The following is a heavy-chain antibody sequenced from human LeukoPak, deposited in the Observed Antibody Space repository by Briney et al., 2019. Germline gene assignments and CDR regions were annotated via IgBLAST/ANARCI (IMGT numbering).Heavy chain of an antibody. CDR1: GFTFSDYN. Sequence: GGSLRLSCAPSGFTFSDYNMNWVRQAPGKGLDWVSSISSSSSSIYYADSMKGRFTISRDNVKNLLFLQMNSLRAEDTATYYCARDRKGRTYGDPYWFFDLWGRGTLVSVSS. D-gene: IGHD4-17*01. V-gene: IGHV3-21*06. J-gene: IGHJ2*01. CDR3: ARDRKGRTYGDPYWFFDL. CDR2: ISSSSSSI.